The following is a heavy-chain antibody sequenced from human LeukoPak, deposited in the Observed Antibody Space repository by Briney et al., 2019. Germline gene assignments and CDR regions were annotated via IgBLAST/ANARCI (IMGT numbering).Heavy chain of an antibody. CDR1: GFTFSSYA. Sequence: GGSLRLSCAASGFTFSSYAMHWVRQAPGKGLEWVAAMSYNGSNKYYADSVKDRFTISRDNSKNTLYLQMNSPRAEDTAVYYCARALGYCSGGTCYYRLVDYWGQGTLVTVSS. V-gene: IGHV3-30-3*01. CDR2: MSYNGSNK. D-gene: IGHD2-15*01. J-gene: IGHJ4*02. CDR3: ARALGYCSGGTCYYRLVDY.